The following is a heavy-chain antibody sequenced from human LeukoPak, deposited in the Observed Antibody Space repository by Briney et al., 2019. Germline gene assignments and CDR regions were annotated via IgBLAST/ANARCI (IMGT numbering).Heavy chain of an antibody. D-gene: IGHD6-13*01. CDR1: GGSFSGYY. CDR3: ARVEIAAAGIQEYNWFDP. CDR2: INHSGST. V-gene: IGHV4-34*01. J-gene: IGHJ5*02. Sequence: SETLSLTCAVYGGSFSGYYWSWIRQPPGKGLEWIGEINHSGSTNYNPSLKSRVTISVDTSENQFSLKLSSVTAADTAVYYCARVEIAAAGIQEYNWFDPWGQGTLVTVSS.